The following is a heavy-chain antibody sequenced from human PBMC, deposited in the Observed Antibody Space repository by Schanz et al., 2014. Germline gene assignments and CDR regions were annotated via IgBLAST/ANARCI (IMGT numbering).Heavy chain of an antibody. CDR3: ARDRRFFDRDDLYYFDY. CDR2: INTGSGDT. D-gene: IGHD3-3*01. CDR1: EYSFTSYS. V-gene: IGHV1-3*04. Sequence: QVHLVQSGAEVKRPGASVKVSCKASEYSFTSYSMHWVRQAPGQRLEWMGWINTGSGDTKYSQNFQGRVTMTTDTSTSTAYMALTDLRSDDTAVYYCARDRRFFDRDDLYYFDYWGQGTLXTVPS. J-gene: IGHJ4*02.